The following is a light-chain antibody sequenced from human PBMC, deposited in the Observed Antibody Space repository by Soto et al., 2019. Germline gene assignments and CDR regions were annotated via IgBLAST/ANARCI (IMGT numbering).Light chain of an antibody. CDR2: GAS. V-gene: IGKV3-20*01. CDR1: QTVSSTY. J-gene: IGKJ1*01. CDR3: QQYGSSLRT. Sequence: ENELKQSPGTMSLSPGERATLSCRASQTVSSTYLAWYQHKPGQAPRLLIYGASSRATGIPDRFSGSGSGTDFTLTISRLEPQDFAVYYCQQYGSSLRTFGQGTKVEIK.